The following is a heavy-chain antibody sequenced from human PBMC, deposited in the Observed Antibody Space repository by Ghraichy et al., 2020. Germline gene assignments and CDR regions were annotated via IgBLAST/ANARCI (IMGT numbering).Heavy chain of an antibody. J-gene: IGHJ6*02. CDR2: ISGSAVST. Sequence: GGSLRLSCAASGFTFSSYAMTWVRQAPGKGLEWVSAISGSAVSTYYADSVKGRFTISRDNSKNTLFLQMNSLRAEDTAVYYCAKFTGRDYYDGMDVWGQGTTVTVSS. D-gene: IGHD3-10*01. CDR3: AKFTGRDYYDGMDV. V-gene: IGHV3-23*01. CDR1: GFTFSSYA.